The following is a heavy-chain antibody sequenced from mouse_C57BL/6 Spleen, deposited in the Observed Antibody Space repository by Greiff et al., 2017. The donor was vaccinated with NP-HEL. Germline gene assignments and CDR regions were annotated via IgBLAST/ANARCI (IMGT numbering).Heavy chain of an antibody. V-gene: IGHV3-6*01. CDR2: ISYDGSN. CDR3: ARGAPRFAY. CDR1: GYSITSGYY. J-gene: IGHJ3*01. Sequence: EVKLVESGPGLVKPSQSLSLTCSVTGYSITSGYYWNWIRQFPGNKLEWMGYISYDGSNNYNPSLKNRISITRDTSKNQFFLKLNSVTTEDTATYYSARGAPRFAYWGQGTLVTVSP.